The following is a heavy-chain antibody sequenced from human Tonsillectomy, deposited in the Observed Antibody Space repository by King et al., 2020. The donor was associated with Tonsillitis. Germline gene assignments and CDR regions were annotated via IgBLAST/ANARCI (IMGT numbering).Heavy chain of an antibody. J-gene: IGHJ4*02. CDR2: ISYDGGDK. CDR3: AKDLLDYDSSGYFDY. D-gene: IGHD3-22*01. Sequence: VQLVESGGGVVLPGRSLRLSCAASEFTFSTYAMHWVRQAPGKGLEWVAVISYDGGDKYYADSVKGRFTISRDNSRNKLYLQMSSLSAEDTAVYYCAKDLLDYDSSGYFDYWGQGTLVAVS. CDR1: EFTFSTYA. V-gene: IGHV3-30*18.